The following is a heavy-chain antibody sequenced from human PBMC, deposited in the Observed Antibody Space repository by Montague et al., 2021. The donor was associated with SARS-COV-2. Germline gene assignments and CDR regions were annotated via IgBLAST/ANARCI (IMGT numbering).Heavy chain of an antibody. D-gene: IGHD6-19*01. Sequence: SETLSLTCAVDGGSFTGYSWNWIRQPPGKGLEWIGEVKHTGGTNHNPSLKSRVTISIDMSKNQFFLNLESVTAADTAVYYCARPVSSGWHGFEYWGQGTLVTVSS. CDR3: ARPVSSGWHGFEY. J-gene: IGHJ4*02. CDR2: VKHTGGT. V-gene: IGHV4-34*01. CDR1: GGSFTGYS.